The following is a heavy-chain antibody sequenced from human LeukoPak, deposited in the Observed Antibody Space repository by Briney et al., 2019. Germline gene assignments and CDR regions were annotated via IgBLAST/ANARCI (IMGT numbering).Heavy chain of an antibody. CDR2: VNGRGDDS. Sequence: GGSLRLSCVVSEFTFAVSWVRQAPGKGLEWVSTVNGRGDDSFHADSVKGRFTISRDTSSNTLYLYMSSLRAADTAMYYCVKMKGPERRHCFDYWSQGTQLIVSS. V-gene: IGHV3-23*01. CDR3: VKMKGPERRHCFDY. CDR1: EFTFA. D-gene: IGHD1-1*01. J-gene: IGHJ4*02.